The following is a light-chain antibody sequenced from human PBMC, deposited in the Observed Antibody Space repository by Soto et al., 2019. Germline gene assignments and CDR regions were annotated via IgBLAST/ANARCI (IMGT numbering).Light chain of an antibody. J-gene: IGKJ2*01. V-gene: IGKV3-20*01. CDR2: DSS. CDR1: QTVASSF. Sequence: ENVLTQSPDTLSLSPGERATLSCRASQTVASSFLAWYQHKPGQAPRLLIYDSSTRASGIPDRFSGSGSGTAFTLTISTLEPEDFAVYYCQQYSSSPYNFGQGTKLEIK. CDR3: QQYSSSPYN.